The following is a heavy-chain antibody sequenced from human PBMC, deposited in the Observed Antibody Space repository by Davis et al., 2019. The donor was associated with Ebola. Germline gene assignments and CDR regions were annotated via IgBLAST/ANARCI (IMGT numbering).Heavy chain of an antibody. CDR3: AAGRPYYYYYMDV. V-gene: IGHV4-31*03. J-gene: IGHJ6*03. CDR1: GGSISRGGSY. CDR2: IYYSGST. D-gene: IGHD1-14*01. Sequence: PSETLSLTCTVSGGSISRGGSYWTWIRQHPGKGLEWIGNIYYSGSTYYNPSLKSRVTISVDTSKNQFSLELSSVTAADTAVYYCAAGRPYYYYYMDVWGKGTTVTVSS.